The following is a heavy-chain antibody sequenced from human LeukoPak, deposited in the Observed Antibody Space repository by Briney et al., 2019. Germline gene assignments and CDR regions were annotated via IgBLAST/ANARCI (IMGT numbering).Heavy chain of an antibody. D-gene: IGHD1-14*01. CDR3: ARDGSYTNREFGY. J-gene: IGHJ4*02. CDR1: GYSFTTYW. CDR2: IYPGDSET. V-gene: IGHV5-51*01. Sequence: PGESLKISCKGSGYSFTTYWIGWVRQMPGKGLEWMGIIYPGDSETKYSPSFQGQVTISADKSISTAYLQWSSLKASDTAIYYCARDGSYTNREFGYWGQGTLVTVSS.